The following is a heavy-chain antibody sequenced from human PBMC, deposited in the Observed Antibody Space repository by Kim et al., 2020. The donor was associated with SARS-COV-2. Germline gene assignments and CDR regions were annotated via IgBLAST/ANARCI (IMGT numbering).Heavy chain of an antibody. V-gene: IGHV3-73*01. Sequence: SVKGRFTISRDDSKNTAYLQMNSLKIEDTAVYYRTRVPGISSTWWDAFNMWGQGTMVTVSS. J-gene: IGHJ3*02. D-gene: IGHD6-13*01. CDR3: TRVPGISSTWWDAFNM.